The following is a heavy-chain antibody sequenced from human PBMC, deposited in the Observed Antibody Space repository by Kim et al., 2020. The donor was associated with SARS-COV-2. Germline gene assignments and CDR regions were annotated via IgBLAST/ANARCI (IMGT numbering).Heavy chain of an antibody. CDR2: INPNSGGT. J-gene: IGHJ5*02. D-gene: IGHD3-10*01. CDR1: GYTFTGYY. Sequence: ASVKVSCKASGYTFTGYYMHWVRQAPGQGLEWMGRINPNSGGTNYAQKFQGRVTMTRDTSISTAYMELSRLRSDDTAVYYCARATYYYGYVYNWFDPWGQGTLVTVSS. V-gene: IGHV1-2*06. CDR3: ARATYYYGYVYNWFDP.